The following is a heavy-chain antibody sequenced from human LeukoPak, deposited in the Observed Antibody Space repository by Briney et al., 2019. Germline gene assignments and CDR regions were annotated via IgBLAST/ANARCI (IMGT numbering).Heavy chain of an antibody. Sequence: PSETLSLTCTVSGGSISSGGYYWSWIRQHPGKGLEWIGYIYYSGSAYYNPSLRSRVTISVDASKNQFSLKLSSVIAADTAVYYCARASSTYYYFDYWGQGTLVTVSS. CDR3: ARASSTYYYFDY. J-gene: IGHJ4*02. D-gene: IGHD2-2*01. CDR2: IYYSGSA. V-gene: IGHV4-31*03. CDR1: GGSISSGGYY.